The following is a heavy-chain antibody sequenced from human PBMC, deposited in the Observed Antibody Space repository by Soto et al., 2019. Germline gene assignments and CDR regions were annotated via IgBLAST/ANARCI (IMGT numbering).Heavy chain of an antibody. CDR3: ARPPGYISDWHYFDL. Sequence: ASVKVSCKASGYTFTNYYMHWVRQAPGQGFEWLGRISPKSGGTNYAQKFQGWVTMTWDTSLKTAYMELSSLISEDTAVYYCARPPGYISDWHYFDLWGQGTLVTVSS. D-gene: IGHD2-21*02. CDR2: ISPKSGGT. V-gene: IGHV1-2*04. CDR1: GYTFTNYY. J-gene: IGHJ4*02.